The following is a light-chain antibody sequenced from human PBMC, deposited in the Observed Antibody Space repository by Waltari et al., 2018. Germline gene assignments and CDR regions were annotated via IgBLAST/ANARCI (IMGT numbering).Light chain of an antibody. Sequence: QSALTQPASVSGSPGQQIPISCPGTSSDVGGYHYVSWYQQHPGKAPKLMIYEVSNRPSGVSNRCSGSKSGNTASLTISGLQAEDEADYYCSSYTSSSTLVFGTGTKVTVL. CDR1: SSDVGGYHY. V-gene: IGLV2-14*01. CDR3: SSYTSSSTLV. J-gene: IGLJ1*01. CDR2: EVS.